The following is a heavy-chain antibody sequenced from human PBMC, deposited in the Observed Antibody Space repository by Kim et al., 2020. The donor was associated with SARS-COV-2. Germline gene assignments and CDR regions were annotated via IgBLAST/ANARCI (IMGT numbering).Heavy chain of an antibody. J-gene: IGHJ4*02. CDR1: GYSFTSYW. Sequence: GESLKISCKGSGYSFTSYWIGWVRQMPGKGLEWMGIIYPGDSDTRYSPSFQGQVTISADKSISTAYLQWSSLKASDTAMYYCASGNNHDFWSGFTFDYWGQGTLVTVSS. CDR3: ASGNNHDFWSGFTFDY. V-gene: IGHV5-51*01. CDR2: IYPGDSDT. D-gene: IGHD3-3*01.